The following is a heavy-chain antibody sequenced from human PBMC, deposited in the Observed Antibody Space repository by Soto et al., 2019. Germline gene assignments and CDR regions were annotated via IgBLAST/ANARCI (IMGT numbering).Heavy chain of an antibody. Sequence: QVQLVQSGAEVQKPGSSVKVSCRASGGTFSGYVITWVRQAPGHGLEWMGEIVPILGIPSYAQKFQGRGTIKADESTSTVYVELSNLRSEDSAVYYCARGGFYEILTGSYPIDAFHLWGQGTMVTVSS. CDR2: IVPILGIP. J-gene: IGHJ3*01. D-gene: IGHD3-9*01. CDR1: GGTFSGYV. CDR3: ARGGFYEILTGSYPIDAFHL. V-gene: IGHV1-69*01.